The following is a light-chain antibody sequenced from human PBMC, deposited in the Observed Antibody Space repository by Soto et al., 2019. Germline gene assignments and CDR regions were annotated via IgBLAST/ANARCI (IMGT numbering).Light chain of an antibody. J-gene: IGKJ3*01. CDR2: RSS. Sequence: ESVLTQSPSSLSLSPGESATLSCRASQSLSSSYLAWYQQKAGQPPRPLMFRSSDRAAGVPDRFSGSASGTEFTLTISSLEPEDFAVYYCQQYGIKVSFGPGTKVDIK. CDR3: QQYGIKVS. CDR1: QSLSSSY. V-gene: IGKV3-20*01.